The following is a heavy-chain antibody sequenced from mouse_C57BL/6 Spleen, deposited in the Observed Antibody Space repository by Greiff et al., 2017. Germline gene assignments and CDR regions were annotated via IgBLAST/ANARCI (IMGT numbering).Heavy chain of an antibody. Sequence: QVQLQQSGPELVKPGASVKISCKASGYAFSSSWMNWVKQGPGKGLEWIGRIYPGDGDTNYNGKFKGKATLTADKSSSTAYMQLSSLTSEDSAVYFCARSLVTTVVASYYYAMDYWGQGTSVTVSS. CDR1: GYAFSSSW. D-gene: IGHD1-1*01. V-gene: IGHV1-82*01. J-gene: IGHJ4*01. CDR2: IYPGDGDT. CDR3: ARSLVTTVVASYYYAMDY.